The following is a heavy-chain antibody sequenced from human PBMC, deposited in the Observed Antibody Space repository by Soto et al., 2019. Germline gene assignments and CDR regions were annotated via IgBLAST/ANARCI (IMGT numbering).Heavy chain of an antibody. V-gene: IGHV3-33*01. CDR3: ARVDCTGGSCRPYYYYDMDV. Sequence: SLRLSCAASGFTFSTYGMNWVRQAPGKGLEWVAVIWYDGSQKYYADSVKGRFTVSRDNSKNTLYLQMNNLRVEDTAVYYCARVDCTGGSCRPYYYYDMDVWGQGTTVTVSS. CDR1: GFTFSTYG. J-gene: IGHJ6*02. CDR2: IWYDGSQK. D-gene: IGHD2-15*01.